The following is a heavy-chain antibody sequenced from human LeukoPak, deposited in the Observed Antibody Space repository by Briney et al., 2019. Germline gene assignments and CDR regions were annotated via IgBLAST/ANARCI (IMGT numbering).Heavy chain of an antibody. CDR1: GFTFCSYA. V-gene: IGHV3-64*01. Sequence: PGGSLRLSCAASGFTFCSYAMHWVRQAPGKGLEYVSAISSNGGSTYYANSVKGRFTISRDNSKNTLYLQMGSLRAEDMAVYYCARVLRFLEWSGAFDIWGQGTMVTVSS. CDR2: ISSNGGST. CDR3: ARVLRFLEWSGAFDI. J-gene: IGHJ3*02. D-gene: IGHD3-3*01.